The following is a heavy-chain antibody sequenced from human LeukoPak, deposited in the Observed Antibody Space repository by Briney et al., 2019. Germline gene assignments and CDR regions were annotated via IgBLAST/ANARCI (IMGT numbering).Heavy chain of an antibody. Sequence: GGSLRLSCAASGFTFSSYGMHRVRQAPGKGLEWVAVIWYDGSNKYYADSVKGRLTISRDNSKNTLYLQMNSLRAEDTAVYYCARDYYYYYYMDVWGKGTTVTVSS. CDR1: GFTFSSYG. CDR2: IWYDGSNK. CDR3: ARDYYYYYYMDV. J-gene: IGHJ6*03. V-gene: IGHV3-33*01.